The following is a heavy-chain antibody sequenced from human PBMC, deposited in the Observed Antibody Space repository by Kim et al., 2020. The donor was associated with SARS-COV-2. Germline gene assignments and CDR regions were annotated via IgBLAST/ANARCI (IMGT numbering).Heavy chain of an antibody. CDR3: AKASLSTIVRCDYFDY. J-gene: IGHJ4*02. V-gene: IGHV3-23*01. Sequence: SVRGRFTISRDNSQNTIYLQMNSLRVEDTAVYYCAKASLSTIVRCDYFDYWGRGTLVTVSS. D-gene: IGHD3-10*01.